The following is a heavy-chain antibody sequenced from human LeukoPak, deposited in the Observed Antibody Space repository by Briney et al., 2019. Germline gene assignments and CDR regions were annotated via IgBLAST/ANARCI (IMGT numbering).Heavy chain of an antibody. V-gene: IGHV3-23*01. CDR3: ARPKGKAGYYHYYYMDV. J-gene: IGHJ6*03. CDR2: ISGSGGST. Sequence: GGSLRLSCAASGFTFSSYAMSWVRQAPGKGLEWVSAISGSGGSTYYADSVKGRFTISRDNSKNTLYLQMNSLRAEDTAVYYCARPKGKAGYYHYYYMDVWGKGTTVTVSS. CDR1: GFTFSSYA. D-gene: IGHD3-10*01.